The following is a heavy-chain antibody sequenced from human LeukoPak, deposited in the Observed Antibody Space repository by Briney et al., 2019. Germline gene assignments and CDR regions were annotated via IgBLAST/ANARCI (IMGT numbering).Heavy chain of an antibody. J-gene: IGHJ3*02. Sequence: SQTLSLTCTVSGGSISSGDYYWSWIRQPPGKGLEWIGYIYYSGSTYYNPSLKSRVTISVDTSKNQFSLKLSSVTAADTAVYYCASSMVRGVTDAFDIWGQGTMVTVSS. V-gene: IGHV4-30-4*01. D-gene: IGHD3-10*01. CDR2: IYYSGST. CDR3: ASSMVRGVTDAFDI. CDR1: GGSISSGDYY.